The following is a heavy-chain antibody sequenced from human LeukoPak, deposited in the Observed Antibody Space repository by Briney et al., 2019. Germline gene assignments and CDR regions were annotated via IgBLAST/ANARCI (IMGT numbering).Heavy chain of an antibody. V-gene: IGHV1-2*06. CDR1: FTGYY. Sequence: FTGYYMHWVRQAPGQGLEWMGRINPNSGGTNYAQKFQGRVTMTRDTSISTAYMELSRLRSDDTAVYYCARDLGRTYCTNGVCYNYYYYYMDVWGKGTTVTVSS. D-gene: IGHD2-8*01. J-gene: IGHJ6*03. CDR3: ARDLGRTYCTNGVCYNYYYYYMDV. CDR2: INPNSGGT.